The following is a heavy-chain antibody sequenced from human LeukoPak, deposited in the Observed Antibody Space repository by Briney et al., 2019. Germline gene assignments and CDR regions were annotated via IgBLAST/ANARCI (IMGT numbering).Heavy chain of an antibody. CDR1: GGSFSGYY. CDR3: AREARGPNVRPPKYYFDY. D-gene: IGHD3-10*02. CDR2: IYYSGST. J-gene: IGHJ4*02. Sequence: SETLSLTRAVYGGSFSGYYWSWIRQHPGKGLEWIGYIYYSGSTYYNPSLKSRVTISVDTSKNQFSLKLSSVTAADTAVYYCAREARGPNVRPPKYYFDYWGQGTLVTVSS. V-gene: IGHV4-31*11.